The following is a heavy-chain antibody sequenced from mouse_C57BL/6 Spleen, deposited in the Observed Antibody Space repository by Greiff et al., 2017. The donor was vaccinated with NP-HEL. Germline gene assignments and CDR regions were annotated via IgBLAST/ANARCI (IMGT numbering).Heavy chain of an antibody. D-gene: IGHD3-2*02. Sequence: QVQLKQPGAELVMPGASVKLSCKASGYTFTSYWMHWVKQRPGQGLEWIGEIDPSDSYTNYNQKFKGKSTLTVDKSSSTAYMQLSSLTSEDSAVYYCARGGSSGRAWFAYWGQGTLVTVSA. CDR2: IDPSDSYT. V-gene: IGHV1-69*01. CDR3: ARGGSSGRAWFAY. CDR1: GYTFTSYW. J-gene: IGHJ3*01.